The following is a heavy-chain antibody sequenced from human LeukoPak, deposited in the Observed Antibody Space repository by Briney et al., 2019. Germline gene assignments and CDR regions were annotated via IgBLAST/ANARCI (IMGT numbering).Heavy chain of an antibody. J-gene: IGHJ4*02. CDR3: ANFYDSSVYYGY. V-gene: IGHV3-23*01. CDR1: GFTFSSYA. D-gene: IGHD3-22*01. CDR2: IIGSVGTP. Sequence: GGSLRLSCEASGFTFSSYAMSWVRQAPGKGLEWVSAIIGSVGTPNYAESLKGRFTISRDNSKNTLYLQMNSLRAEDTAVYYCANFYDSSVYYGYWGQGTLVTVSS.